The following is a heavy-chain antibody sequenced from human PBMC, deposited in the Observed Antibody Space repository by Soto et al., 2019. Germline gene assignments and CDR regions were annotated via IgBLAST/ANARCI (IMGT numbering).Heavy chain of an antibody. Sequence: ASGKVSCKASGYTFTCYYMHWVRQAPGQGLEWMGWINPNSGGTNYAQKFQGRVTMTRDTSISTAYMELSRLRSDDTAVYYCAARSWDYYYYGMDVWGQGTTVTVSS. J-gene: IGHJ6*02. CDR3: AARSWDYYYYGMDV. V-gene: IGHV1-2*02. CDR1: GYTFTCYY. D-gene: IGHD3-16*01. CDR2: INPNSGGT.